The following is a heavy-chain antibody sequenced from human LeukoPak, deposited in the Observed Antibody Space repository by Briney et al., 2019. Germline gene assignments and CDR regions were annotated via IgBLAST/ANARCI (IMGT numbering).Heavy chain of an antibody. V-gene: IGHV4-39*01. D-gene: IGHD5-18*01. Sequence: SETLSLTCSVSGGSISSSSYYWGWIRQPPGKGLEWIGSIYYSGSTYYNPSLKSRVTISVDTSKNQFSPKLSSVTAADTAVYYCARHRAYNYGSLRYFDYWGQGTLVTVSS. J-gene: IGHJ4*02. CDR3: ARHRAYNYGSLRYFDY. CDR1: GGSISSSSYY. CDR2: IYYSGST.